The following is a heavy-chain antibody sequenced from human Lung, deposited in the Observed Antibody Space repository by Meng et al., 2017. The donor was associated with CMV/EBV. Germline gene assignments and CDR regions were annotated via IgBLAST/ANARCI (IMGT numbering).Heavy chain of an antibody. CDR2: IRYDGSNK. CDR3: AKDQKEQAVISPGYNAMEV. D-gene: IGHD3-22*01. J-gene: IGHJ6*02. CDR1: EFTFRNYG. V-gene: IGHV3-30*02. Sequence: GESLKISCATSEFTFRNYGIHWVRQAPGKGLEWVAFIRYDGSNKYYADSVKGRFTISRDSYTNTVHLQMNSLRADDTATFYCAKDQKEQAVISPGYNAMEVWGQGTXVTVSS.